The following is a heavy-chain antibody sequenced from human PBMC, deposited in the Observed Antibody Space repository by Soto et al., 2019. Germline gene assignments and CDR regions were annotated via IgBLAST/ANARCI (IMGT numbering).Heavy chain of an antibody. J-gene: IGHJ6*02. Sequence: EVQLLESGGGLVQPGGSLRLSCETSGFSFNNYVMTWVRQAPGMGLEWVAVINYSGRTTYHAQSVKGRFTISRDNSRNTVLLQMDSLSAEDTAVYDCVKQRGPGNTYCQNVDVWGLGTMVIVSS. CDR3: VKQRGPGNTYCQNVDV. D-gene: IGHD3-10*01. CDR1: GFSFNNYV. V-gene: IGHV3-23*05. CDR2: INYSGRTT.